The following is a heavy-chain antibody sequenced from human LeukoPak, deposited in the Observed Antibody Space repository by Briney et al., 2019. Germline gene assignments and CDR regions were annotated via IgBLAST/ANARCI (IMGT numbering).Heavy chain of an antibody. CDR3: ARDSSSSGDDAFDI. Sequence: ASVKVSCTASGYTFTSYGISWVRQAPGQGLEWMGWISAYNGNTNYAQKLQGRVTMTTDTSTSTDYMELRSLRSDDTAVYYCARDSSSSGDDAFDIWGQGTMVTVSS. CDR1: GYTFTSYG. J-gene: IGHJ3*02. CDR2: ISAYNGNT. D-gene: IGHD6-6*01. V-gene: IGHV1-18*01.